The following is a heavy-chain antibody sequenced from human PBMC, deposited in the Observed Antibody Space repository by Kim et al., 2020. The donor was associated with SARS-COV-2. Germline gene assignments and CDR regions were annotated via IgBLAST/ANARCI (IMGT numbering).Heavy chain of an antibody. V-gene: IGHV4-4*07. CDR2: IYTTGSS. CDR3: ARDETPYGMDV. Sequence: SETLSLTCTVSGGSISSFYWSWIRQPAGKGLEWIGRIYTTGSSSYNPSLKSRVTMSVDTSKNQFSLKLSSVTAADTAVYYCARDETPYGMDVWGQGTTVTVSS. J-gene: IGHJ6*02. CDR1: GGSISSFY.